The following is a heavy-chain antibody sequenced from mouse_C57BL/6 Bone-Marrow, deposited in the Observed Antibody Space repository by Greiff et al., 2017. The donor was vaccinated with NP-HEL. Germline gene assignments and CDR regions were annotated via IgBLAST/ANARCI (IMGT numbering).Heavy chain of an antibody. CDR1: GYTFTDHT. CDR3: ARDGYYPPYAMDY. Sequence: VQLQESDAELVKPGASVKISCKVSGYTFTDHTIHWMKQRPEQGLEWIGYIYPRDGSTKYNEKFKGKATLTADKSSSTAYMQLNSLTSEDSAVYFCARDGYYPPYAMDYWGQGTSVTVSS. CDR2: IYPRDGST. V-gene: IGHV1-78*01. J-gene: IGHJ4*01. D-gene: IGHD2-3*01.